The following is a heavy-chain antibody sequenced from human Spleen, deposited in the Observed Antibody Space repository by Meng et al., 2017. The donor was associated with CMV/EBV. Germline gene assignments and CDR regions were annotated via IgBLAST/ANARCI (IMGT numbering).Heavy chain of an antibody. J-gene: IGHJ6*02. CDR2: INPNSGGT. D-gene: IGHD2-2*01. CDR3: AIRAGCSSTSCYGYYYYGMDV. Sequence: ASVPVSCKASGYTFTGYYMHWVRPAPGQGLEWMGWINPNSGGTNYAQKFQGRVTMTRDTSISTASMERSRLRSDDTAVYYCAIRAGCSSTSCYGYYYYGMDVWGQGTTVTVSS. V-gene: IGHV1-2*02. CDR1: GYTFTGYY.